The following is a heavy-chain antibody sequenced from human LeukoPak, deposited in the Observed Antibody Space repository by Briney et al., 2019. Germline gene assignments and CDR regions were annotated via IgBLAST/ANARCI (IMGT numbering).Heavy chain of an antibody. CDR3: GREYSRGWYNYFDY. CDR2: INSDVSST. V-gene: IGHV3-74*01. J-gene: IGHJ4*02. CDR1: GFTFSSFA. D-gene: IGHD6-19*01. Sequence: GRSLRLSCAAPGFTFSSFAMHCVRQALGKGLEWVSHINSDVSSTSYADSVKGRFTISRDNAKNTLYLQMNSLRAEDTAVYYCGREYSRGWYNYFDYWGQGTLVTVSS.